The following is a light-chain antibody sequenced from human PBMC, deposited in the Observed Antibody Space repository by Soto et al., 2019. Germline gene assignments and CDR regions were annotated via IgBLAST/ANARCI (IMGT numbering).Light chain of an antibody. CDR3: QQSYSTPWT. CDR2: ATS. V-gene: IGKV1-39*01. Sequence: DIQMTQSPSSLSASVGDRVTISCRASQTISSFLNWYQHKPGKAPKLLIYATSSLQSVVPSRFSGSGSGTDFTLTISSLQPEDFTTYDCQQSYSTPWTFGQGTKVDIK. CDR1: QTISSF. J-gene: IGKJ1*01.